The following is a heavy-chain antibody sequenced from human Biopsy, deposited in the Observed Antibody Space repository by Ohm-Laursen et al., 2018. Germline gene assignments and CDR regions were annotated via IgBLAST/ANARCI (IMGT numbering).Heavy chain of an antibody. Sequence: SVKVSCKASGFTFSNSVVQWVRQARGQRLEWIGWIFVGSGYAVYAQNFQERVTITRDLSTSTANMELSSLRSDDTAVYYCAAEVGVTVDVGFWGQGTLVTVSS. CDR3: AAEVGVTVDVGF. J-gene: IGHJ4*02. V-gene: IGHV1-58*01. CDR1: GFTFSNSV. CDR2: IFVGSGYA. D-gene: IGHD1-26*01.